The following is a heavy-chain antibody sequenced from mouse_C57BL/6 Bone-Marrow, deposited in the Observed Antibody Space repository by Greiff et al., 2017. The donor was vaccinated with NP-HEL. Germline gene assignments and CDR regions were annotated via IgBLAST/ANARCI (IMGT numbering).Heavy chain of an antibody. Sequence: EVQLVESGGGLVKPGGSLKLSCAASGFTFSSYAMSWVRQTPEKRLEWVATISDGGSYTYYPDNVKGRFTISRDNAKNNLYLQMSHLKSEDTAMYYCARDNLGVDYWGQGTTLTVSS. V-gene: IGHV5-4*01. CDR3: ARDNLGVDY. D-gene: IGHD4-1*01. CDR1: GFTFSSYA. J-gene: IGHJ2*01. CDR2: ISDGGSYT.